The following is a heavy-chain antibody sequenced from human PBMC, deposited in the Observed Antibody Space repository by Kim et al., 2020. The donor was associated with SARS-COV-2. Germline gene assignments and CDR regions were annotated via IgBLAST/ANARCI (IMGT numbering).Heavy chain of an antibody. CDR3: VRIPLFRSNEPSHR. Sequence: SETLSLTCIVSGDSISGNEYYWVIIRQPTGKAVEWIGSLHYTGGSFINPSLKSRVSLFLDTSKNQFSLQLGSVTVADTVVYYCVRIPLFRSNEPSHRWGQGIFVTV. CDR1: GDSISGNEYY. V-gene: IGHV4-39*01. CDR2: LHYTGGS. D-gene: IGHD2-21*01. J-gene: IGHJ4*02.